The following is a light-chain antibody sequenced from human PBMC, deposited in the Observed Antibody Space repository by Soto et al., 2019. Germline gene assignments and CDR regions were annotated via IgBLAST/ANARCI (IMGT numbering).Light chain of an antibody. CDR3: QQYGNLPYT. Sequence: DIQMTQSPTSLAASVGDRVTISCQASQDLTNFLNWYQQKPGEAPKLLIYDTTTLEEGVPSRFSGGGSGTEFTFTINGLQPEDAAIYACQQYGNLPYTFGQGNKLEIK. J-gene: IGKJ2*01. V-gene: IGKV1-33*01. CDR2: DTT. CDR1: QDLTNF.